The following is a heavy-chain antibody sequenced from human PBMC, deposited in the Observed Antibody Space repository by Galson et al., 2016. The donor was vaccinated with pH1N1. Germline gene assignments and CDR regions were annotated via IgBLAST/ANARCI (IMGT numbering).Heavy chain of an antibody. D-gene: IGHD6-13*01. CDR1: GYTLTELS. Sequence: SVKVSCKVSGYTLTELSMHWVRQAPGKGLEWMGGFDPEDGETIYAQKFQGSVTMPEDTSTDTAYMGLSSLRSEDTAVYYCATVIASGYGMDVWGQGTTVTVSS. CDR3: ATVIASGYGMDV. V-gene: IGHV1-24*01. J-gene: IGHJ6*02. CDR2: FDPEDGET.